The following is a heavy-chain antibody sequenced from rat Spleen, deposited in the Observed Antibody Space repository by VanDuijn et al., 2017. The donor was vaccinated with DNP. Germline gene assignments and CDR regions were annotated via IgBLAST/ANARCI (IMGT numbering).Heavy chain of an antibody. V-gene: IGHV3-3*01. J-gene: IGHJ2*01. CDR2: INSAGST. CDR3: ARGPY. Sequence: EVQLQESGPGLVKPSQSLSLTCSVTGYSITSSYRWNWIRKFPGNKLEWMGYINSAGSTNYNPSLKSRISITRDTSKNQFFLQVNSVTTEDTATYYCARGPYWGQGVMVTVSS. CDR1: GYSITSSYR.